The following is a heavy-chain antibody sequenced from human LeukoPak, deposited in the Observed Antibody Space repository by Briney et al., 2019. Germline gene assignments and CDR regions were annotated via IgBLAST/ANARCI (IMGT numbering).Heavy chain of an antibody. CDR3: ARGPGVFGRIWYMDV. Sequence: SETLSLTCSVSGDSTIYNYWSWIRQPAGKWLEWIGRIFSDGKINYSPSLESRVTMSVDNAKNQFSLRLSSVTAADTAVYYCARGPGVFGRIWYMDVWGQGTTVSVSS. CDR1: GDSTIYNY. J-gene: IGHJ6*03. CDR2: IFSDGKI. D-gene: IGHD3-3*01. V-gene: IGHV4-4*07.